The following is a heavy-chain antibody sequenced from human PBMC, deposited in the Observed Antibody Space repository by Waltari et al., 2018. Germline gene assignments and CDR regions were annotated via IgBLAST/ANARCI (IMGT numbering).Heavy chain of an antibody. CDR3: VSGYCSGGSCYSEKVDV. CDR2: IIPSVGRA. CDR1: GGTFSSYA. Sequence: QVQLVQSGPELKKPGSSVKVSCKASGGTFSSYAISWVRQAPGHGLGWMGRIIPSVGRANCVQKVQGRVTIPADKSTSTAYMELSRLRSEDTAVYYCVSGYCSGGSCYSEKVDVWGQGTTVTVSS. D-gene: IGHD2-15*01. V-gene: IGHV1-69*04. J-gene: IGHJ6*02.